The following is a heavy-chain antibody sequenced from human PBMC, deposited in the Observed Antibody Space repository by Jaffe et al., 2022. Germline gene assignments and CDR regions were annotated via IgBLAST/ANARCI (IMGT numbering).Heavy chain of an antibody. J-gene: IGHJ6*03. V-gene: IGHV4-34*01. D-gene: IGHD2-15*01. CDR1: GGSFSGYY. CDR3: ARGIQELGYCSGGSCYRPYYYYYYMDV. Sequence: QVQLQQWGAGLLKPSETLSLTCAVYGGSFSGYYWSWIRQPPGKGLEWIGEINHSGSTNYNPSLKSRVTISVDTSKNQFSLKLSSVTAADTAVYYCARGIQELGYCSGGSCYRPYYYYYYMDVWGKGTTVTVSS. CDR2: INHSGST.